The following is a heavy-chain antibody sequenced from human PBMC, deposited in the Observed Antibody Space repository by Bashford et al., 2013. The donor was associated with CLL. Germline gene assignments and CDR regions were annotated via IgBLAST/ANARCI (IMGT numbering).Heavy chain of an antibody. J-gene: IGHJ6*02. D-gene: IGHD3-22*01. CDR2: INHSGST. V-gene: IGHV4-34*01. Sequence: SETLSLTCAVYGGSFSGYYWSWIRQPPGKGLEWIGEINHSGSTNYNPSLKSRVTISVDTSKNQFSLKLSSVTAADTAVYYCARGPMIVVVINPGEPYYYYYYGMTSGAKGPRSPSP. CDR1: GGSFSGYY. CDR3: ARGPMIVVVINPGEPYYYYYYGMTS.